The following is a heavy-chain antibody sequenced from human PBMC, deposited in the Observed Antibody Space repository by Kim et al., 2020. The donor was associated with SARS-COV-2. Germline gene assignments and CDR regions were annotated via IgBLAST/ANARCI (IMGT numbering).Heavy chain of an antibody. CDR2: ISWNSGSI. CDR1: GFTFDDYA. D-gene: IGHD3-10*01. V-gene: IGHV3-9*01. Sequence: SLRLSCAASGFTFDDYAMHWVRQAPGKGLEWVSGISWNSGSIGYADSVKGRFTISRDNAKNSLYLQMTSLRAEDTALYYCAKGRELEEHWGQGTLVT. CDR3: AKGRELEEH. J-gene: IGHJ4*02.